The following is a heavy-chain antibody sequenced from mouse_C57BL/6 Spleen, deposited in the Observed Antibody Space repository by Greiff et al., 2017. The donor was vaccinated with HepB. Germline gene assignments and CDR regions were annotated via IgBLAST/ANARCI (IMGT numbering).Heavy chain of an antibody. V-gene: IGHV5-12*01. CDR3: ARGCYYLYYFDY. J-gene: IGHJ2*01. D-gene: IGHD2-3*01. CDR1: GFTFSDYY. CDR2: ISNGGGST. Sequence: DVMLVESGGGLVQPGGSLKLSCAASGFTFSDYYMYWVRQTPEKRLEWVAYISNGGGSTYYPDTVKGRFTISRDNAKNTLYLQMSRLKSEDTAMYYCARGCYYLYYFDYWGQGTTLTVSS.